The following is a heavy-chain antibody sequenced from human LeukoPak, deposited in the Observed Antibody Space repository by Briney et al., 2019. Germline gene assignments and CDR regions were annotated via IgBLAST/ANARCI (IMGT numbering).Heavy chain of an antibody. J-gene: IGHJ4*02. V-gene: IGHV3-30*18. CDR3: AKAINSMGYYIDF. CDR1: GFTFSSYG. Sequence: GGSLRLSCAASGFTFSSYGMHWVRQAPGKGLEWVAILSSDGNNKVYTDSVKGRFTISRDNSKNTVFLQMNSLRDEETAVYYCAKAINSMGYYIDFWGQGALVTVSS. D-gene: IGHD4-11*01. CDR2: LSSDGNNK.